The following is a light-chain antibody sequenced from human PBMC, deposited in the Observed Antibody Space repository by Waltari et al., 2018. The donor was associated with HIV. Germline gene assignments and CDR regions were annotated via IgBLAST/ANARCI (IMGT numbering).Light chain of an antibody. J-gene: IGLJ1*01. CDR3: CSYAGSYTYV. CDR2: DVS. CDR1: SRDVGGYNY. V-gene: IGLV2-11*01. Sequence: QSALTQPRSVSGSPGQSVTISCTGTSRDVGGYNYVSWYQQHPGKAPKLMSFDVSKRPSGGPDRFSGSKSGNTASLTISGLQAEDEADYYCCSYAGSYTYVFGTGSEVTVL.